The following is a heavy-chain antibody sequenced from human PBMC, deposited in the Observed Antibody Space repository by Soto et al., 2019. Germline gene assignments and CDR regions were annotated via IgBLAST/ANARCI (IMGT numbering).Heavy chain of an antibody. CDR1: GFTFSSYG. Sequence: PGGSLRLSCAASGFTFSSYGMHWVRQAPGKGLEWVAVIWYDGSNKYYADSVKGRFTISRDNSKNTLYLQMNSLRAEDTAVYYRARALGVYCGGDCALDYWGQGTLVTVSS. CDR2: IWYDGSNK. CDR3: ARALGVYCGGDCALDY. D-gene: IGHD2-21*02. J-gene: IGHJ4*02. V-gene: IGHV3-33*01.